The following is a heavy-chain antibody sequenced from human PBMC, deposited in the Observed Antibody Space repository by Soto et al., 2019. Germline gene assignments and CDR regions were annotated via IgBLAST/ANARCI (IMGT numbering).Heavy chain of an antibody. Sequence: PGGSLRLSCAASGFTFSSYAMSWVRQAPGKGLEWVSAISGSGGSTYYADSVKGRFTISRDNSKSTLYLQMNSLRAEDTAVYYCAKDRVYGGSLDYWGQGTLVTVSS. V-gene: IGHV3-23*01. CDR3: AKDRVYGGSLDY. CDR1: GFTFSSYA. D-gene: IGHD4-17*01. J-gene: IGHJ4*02. CDR2: ISGSGGST.